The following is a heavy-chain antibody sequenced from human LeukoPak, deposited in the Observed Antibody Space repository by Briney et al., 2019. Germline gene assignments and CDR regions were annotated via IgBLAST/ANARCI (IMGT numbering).Heavy chain of an antibody. CDR1: GFSLTTTGVG. CDR3: AHRPFTQNYFDY. CDR2: IYWNDDN. V-gene: IGHV2-5*01. Sequence: SGPTLVKPTQTLTLTCTFSGFSLTTTGVGVGWIRQPPGKALEWLALIYWNDDNRYSPSLKSRLTITKDTSKNQVVLTMTNMDPVDTATYYCAHRPFTQNYFDYWGQGTLVTVSS. J-gene: IGHJ4*02.